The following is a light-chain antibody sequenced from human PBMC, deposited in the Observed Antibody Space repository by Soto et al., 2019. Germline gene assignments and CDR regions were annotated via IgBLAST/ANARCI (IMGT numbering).Light chain of an antibody. V-gene: IGKV1-12*01. Sequence: DIQRTQSPCSGAAPVGGRVTISFLASEDINSRLAWYQQKPGNDPKLLIYAAFILQSGVPSRFSGYGSGTDFTLSISSLQPEDFATYYCQQADSFQITGGKGTRREI. CDR1: EDINSR. CDR2: AAF. CDR3: QQADSFQIT. J-gene: IGKJ5*01.